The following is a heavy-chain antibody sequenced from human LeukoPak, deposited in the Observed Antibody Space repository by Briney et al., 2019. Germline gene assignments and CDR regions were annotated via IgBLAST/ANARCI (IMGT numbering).Heavy chain of an antibody. CDR3: TIGLAGDWDAFDI. CDR2: IHADSGNT. Sequence: ASVKVSCKPSGYTFNTCAMHWARQALGQRLELMGWIHADSGNTKYSQKLQGRVAIARDTSASTIYMELTSLRIEDTAVYFCTIGLAGDWDAFDIWGLGTMVTVSS. D-gene: IGHD6-19*01. CDR1: GYTFNTCA. J-gene: IGHJ3*02. V-gene: IGHV1-3*01.